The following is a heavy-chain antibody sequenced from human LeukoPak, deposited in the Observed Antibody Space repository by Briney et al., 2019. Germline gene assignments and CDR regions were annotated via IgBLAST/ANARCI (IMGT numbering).Heavy chain of an antibody. D-gene: IGHD2-21*02. CDR3: ARDPCGGDCYAFDI. J-gene: IGHJ3*02. Sequence: GGSLRLSCAASGFTFSSYGMHWVRQAPGKGLEWVAVIWYDGSKKYYADSVKGRFTISRDNSKNTLYLQMNSLRAEDTAVYYCARDPCGGDCYAFDIWGQGTMVTVSS. V-gene: IGHV3-33*01. CDR2: IWYDGSKK. CDR1: GFTFSSYG.